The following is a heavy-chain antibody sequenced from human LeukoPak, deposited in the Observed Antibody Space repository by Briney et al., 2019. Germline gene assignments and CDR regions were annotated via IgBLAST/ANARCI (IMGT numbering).Heavy chain of an antibody. CDR2: ISGSGGST. Sequence: GGSLRLSCAASGFTFSSYAMSWARHAPGKGREWVSAISGSGGSTYYADSVKGRFTISRDNSKNTLYLQMNSLRAEDTAVYYCAKDLSESFTFPFDYWGQGTLVTVSS. CDR1: GFTFSSYA. V-gene: IGHV3-23*01. CDR3: AKDLSESFTFPFDY. J-gene: IGHJ4*02. D-gene: IGHD2/OR15-2a*01.